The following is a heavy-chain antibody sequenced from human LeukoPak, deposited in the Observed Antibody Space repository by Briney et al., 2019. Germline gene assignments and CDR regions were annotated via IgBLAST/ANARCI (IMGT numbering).Heavy chain of an antibody. V-gene: IGHV3-33*01. CDR1: GFTFSSYG. D-gene: IGHD7-27*01. CDR3: ARGGLGIPFDY. J-gene: IGHJ4*02. Sequence: GGSLRLSCAASGFTFSSYGMHWVRQAPGKGLEWVAVIWYDGSNKYYADSVKGRFTISRDNSKNTLYLQMNSLRAEDTAVYYCARGGLGIPFDYWGQGTLVTVSS. CDR2: IWYDGSNK.